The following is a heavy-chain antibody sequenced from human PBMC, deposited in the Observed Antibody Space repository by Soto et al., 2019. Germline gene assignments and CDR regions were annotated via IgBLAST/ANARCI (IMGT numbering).Heavy chain of an antibody. V-gene: IGHV3-23*01. D-gene: IGHD6-19*01. CDR2: ISGSGGST. CDR1: GFTFDGCA. CDR3: AKGKTSGWYYFDF. J-gene: IGHJ4*02. Sequence: AGGSLRLSCSASGFTFDGCAMTWVRQAPGKGLEWILGISGSGGSTYYADSVKGRFSISRDNSKNTVYLQMNSLRADDTAVYYCAKGKTSGWYYFDFWGQGTLVTVSS.